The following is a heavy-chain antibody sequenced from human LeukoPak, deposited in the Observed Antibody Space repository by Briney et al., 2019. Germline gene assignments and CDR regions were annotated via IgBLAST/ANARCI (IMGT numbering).Heavy chain of an antibody. D-gene: IGHD3-3*01. J-gene: IGHJ6*02. CDR2: IYTSGST. CDR1: GGSISSYY. V-gene: IGHV4-4*07. Sequence: PSETLSLTCTVSGGSISSYYWSWIRQPAGKGLEWIGRIYTSGSTNYNPSLKSRVTMSVDTSKNQFSLKLSSVTAVDTAVYYCARELRFNIFYYGMDVWGQGTTVTVSS. CDR3: ARELRFNIFYYGMDV.